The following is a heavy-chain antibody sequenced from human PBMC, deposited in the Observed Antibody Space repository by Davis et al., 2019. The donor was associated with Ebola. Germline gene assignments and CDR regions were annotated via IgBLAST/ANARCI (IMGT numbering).Heavy chain of an antibody. Sequence: PGGSLRLSCAASGFTFDDYGMNWVRQAPGKGLEWVSGLIWNGGRIGYADSVKGRFTISRDNAKNSLYLQMNSLRAEDTALYYCARDATTGTTNFDYWGQGTLVTVSS. CDR3: ARDATTGTTNFDY. CDR2: LIWNGGRI. J-gene: IGHJ4*02. D-gene: IGHD1-1*01. CDR1: GFTFDDYG. V-gene: IGHV3-20*04.